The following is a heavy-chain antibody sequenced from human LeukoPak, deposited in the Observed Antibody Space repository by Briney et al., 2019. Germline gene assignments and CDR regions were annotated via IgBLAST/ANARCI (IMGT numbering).Heavy chain of an antibody. V-gene: IGHV4-31*03. Sequence: SETLSLTCTVSGGSISSGGYFWTWIRQHPGKGLEWIGHIYYTGSTNYNPSLKSRVTISVDTSKNQFSLKLSSVTAADTAVYYCARARGAHYYDSSGYPTIFDYWGQGTLVTVSS. J-gene: IGHJ4*02. CDR2: IYYTGST. D-gene: IGHD3-22*01. CDR3: ARARGAHYYDSSGYPTIFDY. CDR1: GGSISSGGYF.